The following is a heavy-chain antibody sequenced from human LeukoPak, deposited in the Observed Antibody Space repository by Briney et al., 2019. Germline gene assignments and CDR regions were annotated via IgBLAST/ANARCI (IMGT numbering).Heavy chain of an antibody. Sequence: GGSLRLSCAASGFTFSSYAMSWVRQAPGKGLEWVSAISGSGGSTYYADSVKGRFTISRDNSKNTLYLQMNSLRAKDTAVYYCAERGLLVPPVNWGQGTLVTVSS. CDR3: AERGLLVPPVN. J-gene: IGHJ4*02. V-gene: IGHV3-23*01. D-gene: IGHD2-2*01. CDR1: GFTFSSYA. CDR2: ISGSGGST.